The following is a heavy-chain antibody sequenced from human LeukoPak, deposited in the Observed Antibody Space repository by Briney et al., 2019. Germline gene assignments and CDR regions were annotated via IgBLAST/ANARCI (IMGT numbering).Heavy chain of an antibody. J-gene: IGHJ4*02. V-gene: IGHV4-59*11. CDR3: ARVDITIFGVVITAVFDY. D-gene: IGHD3-3*01. CDR1: GGSISSHY. CDR2: IYYSGST. Sequence: SETLSLTCTVSGGSISSHYWSWIRQPPGKGLEWIGYIYYSGSTNYNPSLKGRVTISVDTSKNQFSLKLSSVTAADTAVYYCARVDITIFGVVITAVFDYWGQGTLVTVSS.